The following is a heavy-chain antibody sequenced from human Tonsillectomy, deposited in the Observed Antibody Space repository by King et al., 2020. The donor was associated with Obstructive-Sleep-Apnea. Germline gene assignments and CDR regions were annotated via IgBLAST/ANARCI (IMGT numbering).Heavy chain of an antibody. D-gene: IGHD4-23*01. J-gene: IGHJ5*02. Sequence: VQLVESGGGVVQPGRSLRLSCAASGFTFSSYGMHWVRQAPGKGLEWVAVISYDGSNKYYAYSVKGRFTISRDNSKNTLYLQMNSLRAEDTAVYDCAKDGYGGNSILHWFDPWGQGTLVTVSS. CDR1: GFTFSSYG. V-gene: IGHV3-30*18. CDR3: AKDGYGGNSILHWFDP. CDR2: ISYDGSNK.